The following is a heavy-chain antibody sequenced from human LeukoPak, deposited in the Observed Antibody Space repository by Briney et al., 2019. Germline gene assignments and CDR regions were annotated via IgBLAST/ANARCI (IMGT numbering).Heavy chain of an antibody. CDR3: TTNAKLGAATFDY. J-gene: IGHJ4*02. Sequence: GGSLTLSCAASGLSFSNVWMSWVRPAPGNWLELVGRIKRKTDGGTTEYAVPVKGRFTISRDDSTSTLYLQMDSLKTEDTAVYYCTTNAKLGAATFDYWGRGTLVTVPS. V-gene: IGHV3-15*01. CDR2: IKRKTDGGTT. D-gene: IGHD2-15*01. CDR1: GLSFSNVW.